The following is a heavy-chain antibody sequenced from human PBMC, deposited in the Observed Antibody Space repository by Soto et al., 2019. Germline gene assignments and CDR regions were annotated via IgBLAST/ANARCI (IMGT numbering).Heavy chain of an antibody. V-gene: IGHV4-39*01. CDR3: ARHNGPVYVGYYYDMDV. J-gene: IGHJ6*02. D-gene: IGHD3-16*01. CDR1: GGSISSSSYY. Sequence: QLQLQESGPGLVKPSETLSLTCTVSGGSISSSSYYWGWIRQPPVKGLEWIGSIYYSGYTYYNPSLKSRVTISVDTSKNQFSLKLSSVTSADTAVYYCARHNGPVYVGYYYDMDVWGQGTKVTVSS. CDR2: IYYSGYT.